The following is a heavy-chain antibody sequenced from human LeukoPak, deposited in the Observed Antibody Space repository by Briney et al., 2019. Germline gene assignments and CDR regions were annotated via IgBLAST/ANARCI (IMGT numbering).Heavy chain of an antibody. Sequence: GGSLRLSCAASGFTFSSYWMSWVRQAPGKGLVWVSRINSDGSSTSYADSVKGRFTISRDNAKNTLYLQMNSLRAEGTAVYYCARAIQWLSHYFDYWGQGTLVTVSS. CDR2: INSDGSST. V-gene: IGHV3-74*01. J-gene: IGHJ4*02. CDR3: ARAIQWLSHYFDY. D-gene: IGHD3-22*01. CDR1: GFTFSSYW.